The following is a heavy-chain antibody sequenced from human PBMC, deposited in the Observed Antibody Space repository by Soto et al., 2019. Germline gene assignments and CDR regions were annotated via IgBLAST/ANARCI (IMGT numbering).Heavy chain of an antibody. V-gene: IGHV4-30-4*01. CDR3: DRGSYESSDYFVGRSAFDD. D-gene: IGHD3-22*01. J-gene: IGHJ4*02. CDR2: VSSYRGTT. CDR1: GFSINIGYYG. Sequence: SETXSLTCTLSGFSINIGYYGWGWIRQPPGKGREWIGYVSSYRGTTYYNPSLKSRMTISSATPMNQFSLKLSSATAADTAVYDCDRGSYESSDYFVGRSAFDDWGQGSLVTVSS.